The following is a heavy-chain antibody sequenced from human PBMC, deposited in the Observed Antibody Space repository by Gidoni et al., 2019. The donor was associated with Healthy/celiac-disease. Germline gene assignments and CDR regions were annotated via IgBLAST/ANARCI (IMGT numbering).Heavy chain of an antibody. CDR1: GFTFSRYG. CDR3: AGQTDYYDSSGYYTDAFDI. CDR2: RGYDGSNK. D-gene: IGHD3-22*01. V-gene: IGHV3-33*01. Sequence: QVQLVESGGGVVQPGRSLRLSCAASGFTFSRYGMHWVRQAPGKGLEGVAVRGYDGSNKYYADSVKGRFTSSRDNSKNTLYLQMNSLRAEDTAVYYCAGQTDYYDSSGYYTDAFDIWGQGTMVTVSS. J-gene: IGHJ3*02.